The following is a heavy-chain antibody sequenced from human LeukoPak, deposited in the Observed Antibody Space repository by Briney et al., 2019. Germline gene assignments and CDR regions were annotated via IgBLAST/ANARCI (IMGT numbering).Heavy chain of an antibody. CDR1: GFGFADYG. CDR3: TRDLTMAAFDY. J-gene: IGHJ4*02. V-gene: IGHV3-20*04. CDR2: ISWNGGLI. Sequence: RPGGSLRLSCAASGFGFADYGVDWVRQTPRKGLEWVAYISWNGGLISYADSVKGRFTISRDNAKNSLYLQLDSLRAEDTALYYCTRDLTMAAFDYWGQGTLVTVSS. D-gene: IGHD5-24*01.